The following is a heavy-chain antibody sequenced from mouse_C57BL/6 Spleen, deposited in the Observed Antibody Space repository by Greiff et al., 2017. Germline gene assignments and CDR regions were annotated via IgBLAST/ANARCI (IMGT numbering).Heavy chain of an antibody. D-gene: IGHD1-1*01. J-gene: IGHJ1*03. CDR2: IYPRDGST. CDR1: GYTFTSYD. V-gene: IGHV1-85*01. Sequence: QVQLQQSGAELVKPGASVKLSCKASGYTFTSYDINWVKQRPGQGLEWIGWIYPRDGSTKYNEKFKGKATLTVDTSSSTAYMELHSLTSEDSAVYFCARETTVVYWYFDVWGTGTTVTVSS. CDR3: ARETTVVYWYFDV.